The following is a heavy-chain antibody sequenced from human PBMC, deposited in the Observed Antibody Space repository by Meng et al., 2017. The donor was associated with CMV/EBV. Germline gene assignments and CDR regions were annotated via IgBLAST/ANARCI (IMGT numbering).Heavy chain of an antibody. D-gene: IGHD3-22*01. CDR3: ARGGEYYYDSSGKGFDP. V-gene: IGHV1-8*01. CDR1: GYTFTSYD. J-gene: IGHJ5*02. Sequence: ASVKASCKASGYTFTSYDINWVRQATGKGLGWMGWMNPNSGNTGYAQKFQGRVTMTRNTSISTAYMDLSSLRSEDTAVYYCARGGEYYYDSSGKGFDPWGQGALVTVSS. CDR2: MNPNSGNT.